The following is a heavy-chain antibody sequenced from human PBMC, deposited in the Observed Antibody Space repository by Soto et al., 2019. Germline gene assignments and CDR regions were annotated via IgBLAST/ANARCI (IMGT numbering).Heavy chain of an antibody. V-gene: IGHV4-61*01. Sequence: SETLSLTCAVSGDSVSNDNYYWSWIRQPPGKGLEWIGYIYYSGTTNYNSYLKSRLSLSVDMSRNQFSLKLASVTAADTAVYFCARSQRGRTAFTFDYWGQGALVTVSS. J-gene: IGHJ4*02. CDR3: ARSQRGRTAFTFDY. CDR2: IYYSGTT. CDR1: GDSVSNDNYY. D-gene: IGHD3-16*01.